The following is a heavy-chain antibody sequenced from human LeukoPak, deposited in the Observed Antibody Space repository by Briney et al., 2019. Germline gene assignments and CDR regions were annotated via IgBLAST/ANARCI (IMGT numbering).Heavy chain of an antibody. D-gene: IGHD6-19*01. CDR1: GFTFSSYG. CDR2: IRYDGSNK. V-gene: IGHV3-30*02. J-gene: IGHJ4*02. Sequence: GGSLRLSCAASGFTFSSYGMHWARQAPGKGLEWVAFIRYDGSNKYYADSVKGRFTISRDNSKNTLYLQMNSLRAEDTAVYYCAKDPGYSSGWYFDYWGQGTLVTVSS. CDR3: AKDPGYSSGWYFDY.